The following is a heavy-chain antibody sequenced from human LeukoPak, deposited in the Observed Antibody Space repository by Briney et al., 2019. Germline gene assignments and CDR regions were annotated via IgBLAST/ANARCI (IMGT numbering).Heavy chain of an antibody. CDR2: IYYSGST. V-gene: IGHV4-59*01. J-gene: IGHJ4*02. CDR3: ARSPGEQWLGD. Sequence: SETLSLTCTVWVGSIRSYYWSWIRQPPGKGLEWIGYIYYSGSTNYNPSLKSRVTISVDTSKNQFSLKLTSVTAADTAVYYCARSPGEQWLGDWGQGTLVTVSS. CDR1: VGSIRSYY. D-gene: IGHD6-19*01.